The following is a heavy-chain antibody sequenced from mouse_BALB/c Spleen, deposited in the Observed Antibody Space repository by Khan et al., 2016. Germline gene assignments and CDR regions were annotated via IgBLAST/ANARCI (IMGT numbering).Heavy chain of an antibody. J-gene: IGHJ2*01. D-gene: IGHD2-4*01. V-gene: IGHV1-7*01. Sequence: VQLQESGAELAKPGASVKMSCKASGYTFTSYWMHWVKQRPGQGLEWIGYINPSTGYTEYNQKFKDKATLTADKSSSTAYMQLSSLTSEDSAVYYCARREMTTGFDYWGQGTTLTVSS. CDR3: ARREMTTGFDY. CDR2: INPSTGYT. CDR1: GYTFTSYW.